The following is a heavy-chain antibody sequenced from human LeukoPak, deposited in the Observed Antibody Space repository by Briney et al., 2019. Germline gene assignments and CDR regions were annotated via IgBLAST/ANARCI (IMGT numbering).Heavy chain of an antibody. V-gene: IGHV4-34*01. Sequence: PSETLSLTCAVYVGSFSGYYWSWIREPPGKGLEGIVEINHSGSTNYNPSLKSRVTITVDTSKNQFSLKLSSVTAADTAVYYCARGWATVTTDYWGQGTLVTVSS. J-gene: IGHJ4*02. CDR1: VGSFSGYY. CDR2: INHSGST. CDR3: ARGWATVTTDY. D-gene: IGHD4-17*01.